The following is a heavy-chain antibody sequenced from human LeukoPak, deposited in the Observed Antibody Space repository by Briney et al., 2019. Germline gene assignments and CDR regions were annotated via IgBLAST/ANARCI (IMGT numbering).Heavy chain of an antibody. CDR3: ARSRYDYIWGIDY. D-gene: IGHD3-16*01. Sequence: PGGSLRLSCAASEFTFSSYEMNWVRQAPGKGLEWVSYISSSGRTIYYADSVKGRFTISRDNAKNTLYLQMNSLRDEDTAVFYCARSRYDYIWGIDYWGQGTLVTISS. CDR1: EFTFSSYE. V-gene: IGHV3-48*03. J-gene: IGHJ4*02. CDR2: ISSSGRTI.